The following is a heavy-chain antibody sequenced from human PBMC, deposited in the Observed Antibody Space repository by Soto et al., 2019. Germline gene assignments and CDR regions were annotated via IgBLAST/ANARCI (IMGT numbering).Heavy chain of an antibody. V-gene: IGHV4-28*01. CDR2: IYYSGST. D-gene: IGHD1-26*01. Sequence: SETLCVTCAFSGYSISITNWWGWIRQPPVRRLEWIGDIYYSGSTYYNPSLTSRVTMSVDTSKNHFSLNLTSVTAVDTAVYYCVKTHGGSSTYYLDHLGQGTLVTVSS. J-gene: IGHJ4*02. CDR1: GYSISITNW. CDR3: VKTHGGSSTYYLDH.